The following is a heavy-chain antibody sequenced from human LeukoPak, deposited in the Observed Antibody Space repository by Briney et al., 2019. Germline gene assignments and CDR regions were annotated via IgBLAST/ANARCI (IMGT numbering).Heavy chain of an antibody. CDR2: ISGSGGST. CDR3: AKERPYSNYVDY. V-gene: IGHV3-23*01. J-gene: IGHJ4*02. D-gene: IGHD4-4*01. CDR1: GFTFSTYV. Sequence: GGSLRLSCAASGFTFSTYVVNWVRQAPGKGLEWVSAISGSGGSTYYADSVKGRFTISRDNSKNTLYLQMNSLRAEDTAVYYCAKERPYSNYVDYWGQGTLVTVSS.